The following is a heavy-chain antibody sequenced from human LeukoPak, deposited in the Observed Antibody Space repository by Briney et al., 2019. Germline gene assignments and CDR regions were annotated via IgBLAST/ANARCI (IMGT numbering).Heavy chain of an antibody. V-gene: IGHV3-21*04. Sequence: GGSLRLSCAASGFTFSSYSMNWVRQAPGKGLEWVSSISSSSSYIYYADSVKGRFTISRDNSKNTLYLQMNSLRAEDTAVYYCAKQTTVKSPFDYWGQGTLVTVSS. CDR3: AKQTTVKSPFDY. CDR2: ISSSSSYI. CDR1: GFTFSSYS. J-gene: IGHJ4*02. D-gene: IGHD4-11*01.